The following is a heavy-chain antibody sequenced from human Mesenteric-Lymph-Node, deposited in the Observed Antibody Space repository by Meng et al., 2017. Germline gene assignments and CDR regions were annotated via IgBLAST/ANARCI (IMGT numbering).Heavy chain of an antibody. D-gene: IGHD3-9*01. Sequence: SETLSLTCAVYGGSFSGYYWSWIRQPPGKGLEWIGEINHSGSTNYNPSLKSRVTISVDTSKNQFSLKLSSVTAADTAVYYCARASYDILTGSIRFDYWGQGTLVTVSS. CDR2: INHSGST. V-gene: IGHV4-34*01. CDR1: GGSFSGYY. J-gene: IGHJ4*02. CDR3: ARASYDILTGSIRFDY.